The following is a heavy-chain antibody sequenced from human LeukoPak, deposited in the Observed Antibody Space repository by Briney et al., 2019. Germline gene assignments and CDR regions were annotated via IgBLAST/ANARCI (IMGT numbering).Heavy chain of an antibody. J-gene: IGHJ4*02. CDR2: ISHSGST. Sequence: PSGTLSLTCAVSGGSISSSNWWSWVRQPPGKGLEWIGEISHSGSTNYNPSLESRVTISVDTSNNQFSLKLSPVTAADTAVYFCARVPGTTPFDYWGQGTLVTVSS. D-gene: IGHD1-1*01. V-gene: IGHV4-4*02. CDR3: ARVPGTTPFDY. CDR1: GGSISSSNW.